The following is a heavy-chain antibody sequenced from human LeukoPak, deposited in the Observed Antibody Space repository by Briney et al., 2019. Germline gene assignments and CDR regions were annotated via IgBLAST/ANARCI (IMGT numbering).Heavy chain of an antibody. D-gene: IGHD3-3*01. CDR2: ICSSCITI. Sequence: MAGGSLRLSCAASGFTFSDYYMSWVRQAPGKGLEWVSFICSSCITISSADSVNARFTISRANAKNSLSLQMNSLRAEDTAIYYCARVITIFGVAEYYFDYWGQGTLVTVSS. CDR3: ARVITIFGVAEYYFDY. CDR1: GFTFSDYY. V-gene: IGHV3-11*04. J-gene: IGHJ4*02.